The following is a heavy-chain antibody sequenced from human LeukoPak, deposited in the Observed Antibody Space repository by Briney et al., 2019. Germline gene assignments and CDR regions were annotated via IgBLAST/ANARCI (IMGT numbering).Heavy chain of an antibody. D-gene: IGHD6-13*01. J-gene: IGHJ4*02. CDR3: ARTAAAGLIDY. CDR1: GGSISSYY. Sequence: SETLSLTCTVSGGSISSYYWSWIRQHPGKGLEWIGYIYYSGSTYYNPSLKSRVTISVDTSKNQFSLKLSSVTAADTAVYYCARTAAAGLIDYWGQGTLVTVSS. CDR2: IYYSGST. V-gene: IGHV4-59*06.